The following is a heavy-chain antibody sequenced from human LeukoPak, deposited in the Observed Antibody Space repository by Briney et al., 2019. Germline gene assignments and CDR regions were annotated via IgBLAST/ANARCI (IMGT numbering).Heavy chain of an antibody. CDR1: GGSISSYY. V-gene: IGHV4-59*08. CDR2: IYYSGST. J-gene: IGHJ4*02. Sequence: SETLSLTCTVSGGSISSYYWSWIRQPPGKGLEWIGYIYYSGSTNYNPSLKSRVTISVDTSKNQFSLKLSSVTAADTAVYYCARCEDYGGNELDYWGQGTLVTVSS. D-gene: IGHD4-23*01. CDR3: ARCEDYGGNELDY.